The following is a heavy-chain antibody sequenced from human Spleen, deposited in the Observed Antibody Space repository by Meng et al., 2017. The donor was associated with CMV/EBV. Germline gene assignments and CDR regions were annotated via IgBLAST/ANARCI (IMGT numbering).Heavy chain of an antibody. CDR1: GFPFSSYA. CDR2: ISGGGDRT. Sequence: GESLKISCAASGFPFSSYAMSWVRQAPGKGLEWVSAISGGGDRTYNADSVRGRFTISRDESKNTVYLQMSSLRAEDTAVYYCAKGPLRSGSYPSYFDYWGQGALVTVS. CDR3: AKGPLRSGSYPSYFDY. V-gene: IGHV3-23*01. J-gene: IGHJ4*02. D-gene: IGHD1-26*01.